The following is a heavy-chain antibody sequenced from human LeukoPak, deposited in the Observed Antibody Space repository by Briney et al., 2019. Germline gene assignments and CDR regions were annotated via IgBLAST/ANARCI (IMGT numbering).Heavy chain of an antibody. CDR1: GFIFSSYS. V-gene: IGHV3-48*04. Sequence: GGSLRLSCAASGFIFSSYSMNWVRQAPGKGLEWVSYISSGSSTIYYADSVKGRFTISRDNAKNSLYLQMNSLRAEDTAVYYCARERYYYGSGSSFDYWGQGTLVTVSS. J-gene: IGHJ4*02. CDR2: ISSGSSTI. D-gene: IGHD3-10*01. CDR3: ARERYYYGSGSSFDY.